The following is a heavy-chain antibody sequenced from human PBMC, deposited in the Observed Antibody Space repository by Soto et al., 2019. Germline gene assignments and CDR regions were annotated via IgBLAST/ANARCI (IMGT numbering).Heavy chain of an antibody. J-gene: IGHJ5*02. V-gene: IGHV3-33*01. CDR2: IWYDGSNK. D-gene: IGHD3-16*01. CDR3: ARGNPDWGWFDP. Sequence: GGSLRLSCAASGFTFSAYGMHWVRQAPGKGLEWVAVIWYDGSNKYYADSVKARFTISRDNSKSTLYLQMNNLRAEDTAVYYCARGNPDWGWFDPWGQGTLVTVSS. CDR1: GFTFSAYG.